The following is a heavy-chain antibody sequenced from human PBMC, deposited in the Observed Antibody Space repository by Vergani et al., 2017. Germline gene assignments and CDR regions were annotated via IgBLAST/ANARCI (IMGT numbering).Heavy chain of an antibody. CDR3: ARAEGRDGYNSFFDY. J-gene: IGHJ4*02. Sequence: QVQLVESGGGVVQPGRSLRLSCAASGFTFSSYGMHWVRQAPGKGLEWVAVIWYDGSNKYYADSVKGRFTISRDNSKNTLYLQMNSLRAEDTAVYYCARAEGRDGYNSFFDYWGQGTLVTVSS. D-gene: IGHD5-24*01. V-gene: IGHV3-33*01. CDR1: GFTFSSYG. CDR2: IWYDGSNK.